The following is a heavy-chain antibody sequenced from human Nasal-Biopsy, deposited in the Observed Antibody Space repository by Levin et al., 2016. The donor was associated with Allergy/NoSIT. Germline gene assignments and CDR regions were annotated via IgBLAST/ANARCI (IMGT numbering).Heavy chain of an antibody. CDR3: ARDPAVSAAPLLDY. CDR2: ISPYNGNT. J-gene: IGHJ4*02. V-gene: IGHV1-18*01. CDR1: GYTFTRYG. D-gene: IGHD2-2*01. Sequence: ASVKVSCKASGYTFTRYGINWVRQAPGQGLEWMGWISPYNGNTKSAQSLQGRVSMTTDTSTSTAYMELRSLKSDDTAVYYCARDPAVSAAPLLDYWGQGTLVTVSS.